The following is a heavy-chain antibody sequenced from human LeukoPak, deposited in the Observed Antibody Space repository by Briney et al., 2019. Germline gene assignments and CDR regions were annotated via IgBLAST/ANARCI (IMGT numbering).Heavy chain of an antibody. CDR1: GFALSSYS. CDR3: AREWFYAFDI. V-gene: IGHV3-48*02. CDR2: ISSSYSTV. D-gene: IGHD3-10*01. J-gene: IGHJ3*02. Sequence: GGSLRLSCAASGFALSSYSMNWVRQAPGKGLEWVSYISSSYSTVYYADSVKGRFTISRDNAKNSLYLQMNSLTDEDTAVYYCAREWFYAFDIWGQGTIVTVSS.